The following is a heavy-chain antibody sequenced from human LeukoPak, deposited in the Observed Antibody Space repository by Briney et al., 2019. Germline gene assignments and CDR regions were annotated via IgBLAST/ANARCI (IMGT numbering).Heavy chain of an antibody. CDR3: AREGGWGYHFDY. CDR2: IYSGGST. CDR1: GFTFSSYA. Sequence: GGSLRLSCAASGFTFSSYAMSWVRQAPGKGLEWVSVIYSGGSTYYADSVKGRFTISRDNSKNTLYLQMNSLRAEDTAVYYCAREGGWGYHFDYWGQGTLVTVSS. J-gene: IGHJ4*02. V-gene: IGHV3-66*01. D-gene: IGHD6-19*01.